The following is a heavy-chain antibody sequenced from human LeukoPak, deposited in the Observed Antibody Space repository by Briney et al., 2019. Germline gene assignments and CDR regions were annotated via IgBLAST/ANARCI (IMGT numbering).Heavy chain of an antibody. CDR1: GGSISSYY. CDR2: IYYSGST. CDR3: AREEIRCWFDP. J-gene: IGHJ5*02. Sequence: PSETLSLTCTVSGGSISSYYWSWIRQPPGKGLEWIGYIYYSGSTNYNPPLKSRVTISVDTSKNQFSLKLSSVTAADTAVYYCAREEIRCWFDPWGQGTLVTVSS. D-gene: IGHD5-24*01. V-gene: IGHV4-59*01.